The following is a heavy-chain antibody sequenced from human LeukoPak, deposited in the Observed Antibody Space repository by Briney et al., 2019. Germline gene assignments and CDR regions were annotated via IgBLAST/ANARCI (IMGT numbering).Heavy chain of an antibody. D-gene: IGHD1-7*01. CDR1: GFTVSSNY. V-gene: IGHV3-66*01. CDR3: ARAGTTPYYFDY. J-gene: IGHJ4*02. CDR2: IYSGGST. Sequence: GGSLRLSCAASGFTVSSNYMSWVRQAPGKGLEWVSVIYSGGSTYYADSVKGRFTISRDNSKNTLYLQMNSLRAEDTAVYYCARAGTTPYYFDYWGQGTLVTVSS.